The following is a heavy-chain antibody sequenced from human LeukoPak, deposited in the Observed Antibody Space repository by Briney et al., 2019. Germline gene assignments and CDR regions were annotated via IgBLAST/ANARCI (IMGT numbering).Heavy chain of an antibody. CDR2: INHDATEK. V-gene: IGHV3-7*01. D-gene: IGHD6-13*01. CDR1: GFTFSSYS. CDR3: ARVRSAAAGPLDY. J-gene: IGHJ4*02. Sequence: GGSLRLSCAASGFTFSSYSMNWVRQAPGRGLEWVANINHDATEKYYVDSVKGRFTISRDNAKKSLYLQMNRLRADDTAVYYCARVRSAAAGPLDYWGQGTLVTVSS.